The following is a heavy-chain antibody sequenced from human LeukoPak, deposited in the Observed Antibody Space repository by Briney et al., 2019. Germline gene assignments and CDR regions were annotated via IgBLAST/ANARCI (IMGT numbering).Heavy chain of an antibody. J-gene: IGHJ4*02. D-gene: IGHD3-10*01. CDR2: ISGSGGST. CDR3: AKNMRNLKRELLWFGELNFDY. CDR1: GFTFSSYA. Sequence: GGSLRLSCAASGFTFSSYAMSWVRQAPGKGLEWVSAISGSGGSTYYADSVKGRFTISRDNSKNTLYLQMNSLRAEDTAVYYCAKNMRNLKRELLWFGELNFDYWGQGTLVTVSS. V-gene: IGHV3-23*01.